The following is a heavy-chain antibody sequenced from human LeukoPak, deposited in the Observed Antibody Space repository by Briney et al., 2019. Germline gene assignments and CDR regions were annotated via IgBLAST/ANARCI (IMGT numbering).Heavy chain of an antibody. D-gene: IGHD2-21*01. CDR3: AKDKAVIRDAFDI. Sequence: GGSLRLSCAASGFTVSSNYMSWVRQAPGKGLGWVSVIYSGGSTYYADSVKGRFTISRDNSKNTLYLQMNSLRAEDTAVYYCAKDKAVIRDAFDIWGQGTMVTVSS. J-gene: IGHJ3*02. CDR1: GFTVSSNY. CDR2: IYSGGST. V-gene: IGHV3-66*01.